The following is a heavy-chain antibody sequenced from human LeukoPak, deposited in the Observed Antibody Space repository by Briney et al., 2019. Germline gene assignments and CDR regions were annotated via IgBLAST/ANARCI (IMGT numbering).Heavy chain of an antibody. CDR2: IHTSGST. V-gene: IGHV4-4*07. CDR1: GGSISRYY. J-gene: IGHJ6*02. Sequence: PSETLSLTCTVSGGSISRYYWNWIRQPAGKGLEWIGRIHTSGSTNYNPSLKSRVTVSVDTSKNQFSMKLSSVTAADTAVYYCASLGGLYYYGMDVWGQGTTVTVSS. CDR3: ASLGGLYYYGMDV. D-gene: IGHD3-16*01.